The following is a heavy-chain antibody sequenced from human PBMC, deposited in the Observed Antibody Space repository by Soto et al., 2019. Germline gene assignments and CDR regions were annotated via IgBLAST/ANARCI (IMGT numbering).Heavy chain of an antibody. CDR2: IYHSGST. CDR1: GGSISSGGYS. D-gene: IGHD3-10*01. J-gene: IGHJ4*02. CDR3: ARAIGWFGELLGGYYFDY. Sequence: QLQLQESGSGLVKPSQTLSLTCAVSGGSISSGGYSWSWIRQPPGKGLEWIGYIYHSGSTYYTPSLKSRVTISVDRSKNQFSLKLISVTAADTAVYYCARAIGWFGELLGGYYFDYWGQGTLVTVSS. V-gene: IGHV4-30-2*01.